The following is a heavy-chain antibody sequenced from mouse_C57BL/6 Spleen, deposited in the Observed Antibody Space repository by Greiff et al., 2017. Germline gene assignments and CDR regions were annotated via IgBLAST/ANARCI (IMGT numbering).Heavy chain of an antibody. CDR1: GYTFTDYY. D-gene: IGHD6-2*01. CDR3: ARESLFLFDY. J-gene: IGHJ2*01. CDR2: INPNNGGT. V-gene: IGHV1-26*01. Sequence: EVQLQQSGPELVKPGASVKISCKASGYTFTDYYMNWVKQSHGKSLEWIGDINPNNGGTSYNQKFKGKATLTVDKSSSTAYMELRSLTADDSAVDYCARESLFLFDYWGQGTTLTVSS.